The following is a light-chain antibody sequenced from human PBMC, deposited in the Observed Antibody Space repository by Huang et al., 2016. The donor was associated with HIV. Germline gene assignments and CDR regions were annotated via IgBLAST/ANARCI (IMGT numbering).Light chain of an antibody. CDR3: QQSYNTPPT. Sequence: DIQMTQSPASLSASVGERVTITCRATQSISNYVNGYQQKPGKAPTLLIYGASTLQSGVPSRFSGSGSGTDFTLTISSLQPEDFTTDYCQQSYNTPPTFGQGTKVEI. J-gene: IGKJ1*01. V-gene: IGKV1-39*01. CDR1: QSISNY. CDR2: GAS.